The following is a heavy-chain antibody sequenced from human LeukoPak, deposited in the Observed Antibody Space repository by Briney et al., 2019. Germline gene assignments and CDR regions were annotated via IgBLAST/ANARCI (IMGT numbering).Heavy chain of an antibody. J-gene: IGHJ4*02. CDR1: GGTFSSYA. CDR3: ARAPYYYDSSGYSY. V-gene: IGHV1-69*04. Sequence: GASVKVSCKASGGTFSSYAISWVRQAPGQGLEWMGRIIPILGIANYAQKFQGRVTITADKSTSTAYIELSSLRSEDTAVDYCARAPYYYDSSGYSYWGQGTLVTVSS. D-gene: IGHD3-22*01. CDR2: IIPILGIA.